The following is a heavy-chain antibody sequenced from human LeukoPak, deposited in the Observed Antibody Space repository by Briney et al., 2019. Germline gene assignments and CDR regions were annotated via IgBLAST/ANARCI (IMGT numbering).Heavy chain of an antibody. CDR1: GFTVSSNY. J-gene: IGHJ6*02. D-gene: IGHD3-22*01. Sequence: GGSLRLSCAASGFTVSSNYMSWVRQAPGKGLEWVSVIYSGGSTYYADSVKGRFTISRDNSKNTLYLQMNSLRAEDTAVDYCARERSSADSSGYYRVSWGMDVWGQGTTVTVSS. CDR2: IYSGGST. V-gene: IGHV3-66*01. CDR3: ARERSSADSSGYYRVSWGMDV.